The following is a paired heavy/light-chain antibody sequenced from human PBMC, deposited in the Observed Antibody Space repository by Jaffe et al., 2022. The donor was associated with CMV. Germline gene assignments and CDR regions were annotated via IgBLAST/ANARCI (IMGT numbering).Heavy chain of an antibody. CDR1: GFSLSTSGVG. CDR2: IYWDDDK. D-gene: IGHD5-12*01. Sequence: QITLKESGPTLVKPTQTLTLTCTFSGFSLSTSGVGVGWIRQPPGKALEWLALIYWDDDKRYSPSLKSRLTITKDTSKNQVVLTMTNMDPVDTATYYCAHSGNNRYSGYDYVIVTPFDYWGQGTLVTVSS. V-gene: IGHV2-5*02. CDR3: AHSGNNRYSGYDYVIVTPFDY. J-gene: IGHJ4*02.
Light chain of an antibody. Sequence: QTVVTQEPSLTVSPGGTVTLTCASSTGAVTSGYYPNWFQQKPGQAPRALIYSTSNKHSWTPARFSGSLLGGKAALTLSGVQPEDEAEYYCLLYYGGAWVFGGGTKLTVL. CDR2: STS. CDR1: TGAVTSGYY. CDR3: LLYYGGAWV. J-gene: IGLJ3*02. V-gene: IGLV7-43*01.